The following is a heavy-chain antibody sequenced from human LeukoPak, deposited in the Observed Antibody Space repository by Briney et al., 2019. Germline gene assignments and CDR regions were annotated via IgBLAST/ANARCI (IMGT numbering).Heavy chain of an antibody. V-gene: IGHV4-39*01. CDR1: GGSISSSSYY. CDR2: IYYSGST. CDR3: AGNWNDGYYFDY. Sequence: SETLSLTCTVSGGSISSSSYYWGWIRQPPGKGLEWIGSIYYSGSTYYNPSLKSRVTISVDTSKNQFSLKLSSVTAADTAVYYCAGNWNDGYYFDYWGQGTLVTVSS. J-gene: IGHJ4*02. D-gene: IGHD1-20*01.